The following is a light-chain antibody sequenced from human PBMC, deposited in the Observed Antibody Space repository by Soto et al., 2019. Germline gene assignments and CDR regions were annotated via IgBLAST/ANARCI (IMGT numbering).Light chain of an antibody. J-gene: IGLJ1*01. Sequence: QPVLTQPPSASGSPGQSVTISCTGTSSDVGGYNYVSWYQRHPGKAPKLMIYEVTKRPSGVPDRFSGSKSGNTASLTVSGLQAEDEADYYCSSYAGSNNLYVFGTGTKVTVL. CDR1: SSDVGGYNY. V-gene: IGLV2-8*01. CDR2: EVT. CDR3: SSYAGSNNLYV.